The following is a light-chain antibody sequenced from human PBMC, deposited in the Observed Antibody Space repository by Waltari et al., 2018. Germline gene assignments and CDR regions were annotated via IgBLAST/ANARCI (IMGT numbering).Light chain of an antibody. V-gene: IGLV1-47*01. Sequence: QSVLTQPPSASGTPGQRVTISCSGSSSNIGSNSVYWYQQLPGTAPTLLIYRNNHRPSGVPDRFSGSKSGTSASLAISGLRSEDEADYYCAAWDDSLSGRVFGGGTKLTVL. CDR1: SSNIGSNS. CDR3: AAWDDSLSGRV. CDR2: RNN. J-gene: IGLJ3*02.